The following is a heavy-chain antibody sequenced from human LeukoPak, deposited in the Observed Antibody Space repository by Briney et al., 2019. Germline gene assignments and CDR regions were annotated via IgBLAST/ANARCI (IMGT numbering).Heavy chain of an antibody. Sequence: ASVKVSCKASGYTFTSYYMHWVRQAPGQGLEWMGIINPSGGSTSYAQKSQGRVTMTRDTSTSTVYMELSSLRSEDTAVYYCARLNSITWEGSTTDYWGQGTLVTVSS. CDR2: INPSGGST. J-gene: IGHJ4*02. D-gene: IGHD1-1*01. CDR1: GYTFTSYY. V-gene: IGHV1-46*01. CDR3: ARLNSITWEGSTTDY.